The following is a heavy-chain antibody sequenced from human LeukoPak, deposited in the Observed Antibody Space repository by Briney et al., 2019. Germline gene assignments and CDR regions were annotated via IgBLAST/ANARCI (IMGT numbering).Heavy chain of an antibody. CDR1: GGSISNYY. Sequence: HSETLSLTRTVSGGSISNYYWSWIRPPAGKGLEWIGLIYTSGSTNYNPSLKSRVTMSVDTSKNQFSLKLSSVTAADTAVYFCARTPIYYYDNSGYYNWGQGTLVTVSS. V-gene: IGHV4-4*07. CDR2: IYTSGST. D-gene: IGHD3-22*01. CDR3: ARTPIYYYDNSGYYN. J-gene: IGHJ4*02.